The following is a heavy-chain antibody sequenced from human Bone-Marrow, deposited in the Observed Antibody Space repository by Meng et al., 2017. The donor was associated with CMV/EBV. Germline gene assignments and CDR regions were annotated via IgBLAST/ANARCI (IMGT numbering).Heavy chain of an antibody. Sequence: GESLKISCAASGFTFNSYSMNWVRQAPGKGLEWVSGINWNGGSTGYADSVKGRFTISRDNAKNSLYLQMNSLRAEDTALYHCARGATGGYYFDYWGQGTLVTVSS. D-gene: IGHD2-15*01. CDR2: INWNGGST. J-gene: IGHJ4*02. CDR1: GFTFNSYS. CDR3: ARGATGGYYFDY. V-gene: IGHV3-20*01.